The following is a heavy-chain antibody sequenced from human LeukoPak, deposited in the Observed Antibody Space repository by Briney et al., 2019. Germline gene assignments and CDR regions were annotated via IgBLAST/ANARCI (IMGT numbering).Heavy chain of an antibody. J-gene: IGHJ4*02. CDR2: IYTSGST. V-gene: IGHV4-4*07. D-gene: IGHD6-19*01. CDR1: GGSISSYY. CDR3: ARSAKGIAVAGREFDY. Sequence: SETLSLTCTVSGGSISSYYWSWIRQPPGKGLEWIGRIYTSGSTNYNPSLKSRVTMSVDTSKNQFSLKLSSVTAADTAVYCCARSAKGIAVAGREFDYWGQGTLVTVSS.